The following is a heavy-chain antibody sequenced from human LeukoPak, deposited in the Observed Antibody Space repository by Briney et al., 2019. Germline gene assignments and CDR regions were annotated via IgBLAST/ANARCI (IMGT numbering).Heavy chain of an antibody. CDR1: GFTFSSYA. J-gene: IGHJ6*02. Sequence: GGSLRLSCAASGFTFSSYAMHWVRQAPGKGLEWVAVISYDGSNKYYADSVKGRFTISRDNSKNTLYLQMDSLRAEDTAVYYCARDHGSGSYTYYYSGRDVWAKGPRSPSP. D-gene: IGHD3-10*01. CDR2: ISYDGSNK. V-gene: IGHV3-30-3*01. CDR3: ARDHGSGSYTYYYSGRDV.